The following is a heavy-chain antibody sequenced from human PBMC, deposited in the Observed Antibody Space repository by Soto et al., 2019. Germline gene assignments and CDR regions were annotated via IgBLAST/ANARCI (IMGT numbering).Heavy chain of an antibody. Sequence: QVQLQQWGAGLLKPSETLSLTCAVYGGSFSGYYWSWIRQPPGKGLEWIGENNHSGSTNYNPSLKSRVNISVDTSKNQFSLKLSSVTAADTAVYYCARGQRDGRGAEYYYYYYRDVWGKGSTVTVSS. CDR2: NNHSGST. V-gene: IGHV4-34*01. CDR1: GGSFSGYY. CDR3: ARGQRDGRGAEYYYYYYRDV. J-gene: IGHJ6*03.